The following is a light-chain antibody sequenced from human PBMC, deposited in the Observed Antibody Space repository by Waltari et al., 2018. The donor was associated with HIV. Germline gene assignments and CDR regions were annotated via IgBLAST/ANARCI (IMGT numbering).Light chain of an antibody. Sequence: SYELTQPPSVSVSPGQTARITCSGDALPKQYAYWYQPKPGQSPVLVIYKDSERPSGIPGRFSCSSSGTTVTLTISGVQAEDEADYYCQSADSSGTYWVFGGGTKLTVL. CDR3: QSADSSGTYWV. J-gene: IGLJ3*02. V-gene: IGLV3-25*03. CDR2: KDS. CDR1: ALPKQY.